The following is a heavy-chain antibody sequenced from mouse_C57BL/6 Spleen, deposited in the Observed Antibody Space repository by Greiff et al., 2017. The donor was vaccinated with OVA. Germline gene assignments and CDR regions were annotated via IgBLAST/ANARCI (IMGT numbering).Heavy chain of an antibody. V-gene: IGHV14-3*01. CDR1: GFTITNTY. Sequence: VQLQQSVAELVRPGASVKLSCTASGFTITNTYMHWVKQRPEQGLEWIGRIDPANGNTNYAPKFKGKATLTVDTSSNTAYLQLSSLTSEDTAIYFCARKAGDAMDYWGQGTSVTGSS. CDR3: ARKAGDAMDY. CDR2: IDPANGNT. J-gene: IGHJ4*01.